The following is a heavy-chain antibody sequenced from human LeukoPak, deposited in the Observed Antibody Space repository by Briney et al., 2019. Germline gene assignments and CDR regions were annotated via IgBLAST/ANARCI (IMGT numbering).Heavy chain of an antibody. CDR2: IYPNSGGT. V-gene: IGHV1-2*02. CDR1: GYTFAAYY. D-gene: IGHD3-10*01. CDR3: ARDHGLYYYGSGSDFDY. J-gene: IGHJ4*02. Sequence: ASVKVSCKASGYTFAAYYIHWVRQAPGQGLEWMGWIYPNSGGTNFAQKFQGRVTMTRDTSISTAYMELSRLRSDDTAVYYCARDHGLYYYGSGSDFDYWGQGTLVTVSS.